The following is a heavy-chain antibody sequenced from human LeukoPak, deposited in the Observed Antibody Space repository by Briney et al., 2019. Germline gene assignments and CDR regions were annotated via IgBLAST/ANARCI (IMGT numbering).Heavy chain of an antibody. D-gene: IGHD2-2*01. CDR2: MSYDGSNK. CDR3: ATYQLLSFYMDV. V-gene: IGHV3-30*04. J-gene: IGHJ6*03. CDR1: GFTFNNHA. Sequence: GGSLRLSCTGSGFTFNNHAIHWVRQAPGKGLDWVAAMSYDGSNKYYADSVKGRFTISRDNSKNTLYLQMNSLRAEDTAVYYCATYQLLSFYMDVWGKGTTVTISS.